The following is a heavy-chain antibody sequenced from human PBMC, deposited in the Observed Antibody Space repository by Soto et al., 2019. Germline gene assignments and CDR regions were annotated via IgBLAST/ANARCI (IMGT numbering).Heavy chain of an antibody. Sequence: QLQLQESGPGLVKPSETLSLTCTVSGGSISSSSYYWGWIRQPPGKGLEWIGSIYYSGSTYYNPSLKSRVTISVDTSKNQFSLKLSSVTAADTAVYYCARQVLMVYTKGWFDPWGQGTLVTVS. J-gene: IGHJ5*02. CDR2: IYYSGST. V-gene: IGHV4-39*01. D-gene: IGHD2-8*01. CDR3: ARQVLMVYTKGWFDP. CDR1: GGSISSSSYY.